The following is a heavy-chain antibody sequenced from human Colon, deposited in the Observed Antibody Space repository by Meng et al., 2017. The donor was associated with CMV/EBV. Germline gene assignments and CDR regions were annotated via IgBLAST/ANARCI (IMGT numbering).Heavy chain of an antibody. V-gene: IGHV1-2*06. CDR3: VRESWYFDF. Sequence: QGQLVQSGTEVKKPGASVKVSCKTSGYTFTANHLHWVRQAPGQGLEWMGRIYPQDGGTYFAQKFQDRVTLTRDTSITTAYMELSGLTSDDTAIYYCVRESWYFDFWGEGTLVTVSS. CDR1: GYTFTANH. J-gene: IGHJ4*02. CDR2: IYPQDGGT. D-gene: IGHD6-13*01.